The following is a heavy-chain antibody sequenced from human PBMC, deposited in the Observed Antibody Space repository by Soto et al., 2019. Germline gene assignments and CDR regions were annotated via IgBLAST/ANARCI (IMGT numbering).Heavy chain of an antibody. CDR2: IIPIFGTA. CDR3: AREGGYGSGSYYGDAFDI. J-gene: IGHJ3*02. CDR1: GGTFSSYA. D-gene: IGHD3-10*01. V-gene: IGHV1-69*01. Sequence: QVQLVQSGAEVKEPGSSVKVSCKASGGTFSSYAISWVRQAPGQGLEWMGGIIPIFGTANYAQKFQGRVTITADESTSTAYMELSSLRSEDTAVYYCAREGGYGSGSYYGDAFDIWGQGTMVTVSS.